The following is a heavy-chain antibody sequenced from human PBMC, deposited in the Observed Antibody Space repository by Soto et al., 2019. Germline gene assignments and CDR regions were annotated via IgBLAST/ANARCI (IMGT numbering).Heavy chain of an antibody. CDR2: IYYSGST. CDR3: ATNPKVGYCSSTSCEPTDAFDT. V-gene: IGHV4-31*03. D-gene: IGHD2-2*01. Sequence: TRSLACTVSGGSINSGDSYWSWIRQHPGKGLEWIGYIYYSGSTYYNPSLKSRVTISVDTSKNQFSLKLSSVTAADTAVYYCATNPKVGYCSSTSCEPTDAFDTSGQGTMVTVSS. CDR1: GGSINSGDSY. J-gene: IGHJ3*02.